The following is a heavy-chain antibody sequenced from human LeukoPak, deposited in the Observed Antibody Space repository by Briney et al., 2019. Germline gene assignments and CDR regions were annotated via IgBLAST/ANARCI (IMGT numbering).Heavy chain of an antibody. CDR3: ARGAGYCSGSTCYSGQIPFDY. D-gene: IGHD2-15*01. CDR1: AGSISSSSYY. CDR2: IFTSGTA. J-gene: IGHJ4*02. V-gene: IGHV4-61*02. Sequence: SETLSLTCTLSAGSISSSSYYWSWIRQPAGKGLEWIGRIFTSGTANYNPSLKSRVTISVDTSKNQFSLKLSSVTAADTAVYYCARGAGYCSGSTCYSGQIPFDYWGQGTLVTVSS.